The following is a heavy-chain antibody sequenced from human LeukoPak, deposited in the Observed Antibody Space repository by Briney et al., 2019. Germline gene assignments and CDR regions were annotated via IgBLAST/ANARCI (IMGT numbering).Heavy chain of an antibody. V-gene: IGHV1-18*04. D-gene: IGHD3-22*01. CDR3: ARDDGIVVVTYYFDY. J-gene: IGHJ4*02. CDR2: ISAYNGNT. CDR1: GYTFTAYY. Sequence: ASVKVFCKASGYTFTAYYMHWVRQAPGQGLEWMGWISAYNGNTNYAQKLRGRVTMTTDTSTSTAYMELRSLRSDDTAVYYCARDDGIVVVTYYFDYWGQGTLVTVSS.